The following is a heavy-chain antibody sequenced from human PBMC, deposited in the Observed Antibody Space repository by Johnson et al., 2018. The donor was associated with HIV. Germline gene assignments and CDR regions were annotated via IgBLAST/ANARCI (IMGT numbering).Heavy chain of an antibody. CDR3: ARDPITPYERGPDAFDV. V-gene: IGHV3-53*01. Sequence: VQLVESGGGLMQPGGSLRLSCVASGFTVSNNFMSWVRQAPGKGLEWVSVIYSGGRTYYTDSVKGRFTISRDTAKNTLYLQMNSLRVEDTAVDYCARDPITPYERGPDAFDVWGQGTVVTVSS. D-gene: IGHD2-21*01. J-gene: IGHJ3*01. CDR2: IYSGGRT. CDR1: GFTVSNNF.